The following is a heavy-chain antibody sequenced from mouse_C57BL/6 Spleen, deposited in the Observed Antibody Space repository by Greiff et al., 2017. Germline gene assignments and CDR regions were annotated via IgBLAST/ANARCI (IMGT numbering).Heavy chain of an antibody. V-gene: IGHV1-53*01. J-gene: IGHJ2*01. Sequence: QVQLQQSGTELVKPGASVKLSCKASGYTFTSYWMHWVKQRPGQGLEWIGNINPSNGGTNYNEKFKGKATMTVDKSSSTAYMQLSSLTSEDSAVYYCARRVTTVVAFDYWGQGTTLTVSS. CDR3: ARRVTTVVAFDY. CDR2: INPSNGGT. D-gene: IGHD1-1*01. CDR1: GYTFTSYW.